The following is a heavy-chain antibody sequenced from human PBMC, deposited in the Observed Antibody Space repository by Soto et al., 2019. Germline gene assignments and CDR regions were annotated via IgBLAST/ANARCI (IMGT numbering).Heavy chain of an antibody. Sequence: EVQLVESGGGLVQPGGSLRLSCAASGFTCNSHTMNWVRQAPGKGLEWLSYISDSSSTIYYADSVKGRFTISRDNAKNSLYLQMNSLRAEDTAVYYCTRELGYWGQGTLVTVSA. CDR2: ISDSSSTI. CDR1: GFTCNSHT. CDR3: TRELGY. J-gene: IGHJ4*02. V-gene: IGHV3-48*04.